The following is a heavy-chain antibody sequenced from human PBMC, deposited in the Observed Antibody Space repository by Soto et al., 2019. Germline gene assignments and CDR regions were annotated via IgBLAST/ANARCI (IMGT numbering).Heavy chain of an antibody. Sequence: ETLSLTCAVSGYSISTGYHWGWLRQPPGKGLEWIGNIFHSGTTYYNSSLKSRVTISVDTSKNQFSLKLSSVTAADTAVYYCARPTYDSIDYWGQGTLVTVSS. CDR2: IFHSGTT. CDR3: ARPTYDSIDY. CDR1: GYSISTGYH. V-gene: IGHV4-38-2*01. D-gene: IGHD3-22*01. J-gene: IGHJ4*02.